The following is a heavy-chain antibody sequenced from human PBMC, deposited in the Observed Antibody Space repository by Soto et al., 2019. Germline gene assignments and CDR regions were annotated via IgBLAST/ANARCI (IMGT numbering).Heavy chain of an antibody. CDR2: INHSGST. CDR3: ARHTAMVRGEWRVMRFVGFDY. D-gene: IGHD3-10*01. Sequence: SETLSLTCAVYGGSFSGYYWSWIRQPPGKGLEWIGEINHSGSTNYNPSLKSRVTISVDTSKNQFSLKRSSVTAADTAVYYCARHTAMVRGEWRVMRFVGFDYWGQGTLVTVSS. J-gene: IGHJ4*02. V-gene: IGHV4-34*01. CDR1: GGSFSGYY.